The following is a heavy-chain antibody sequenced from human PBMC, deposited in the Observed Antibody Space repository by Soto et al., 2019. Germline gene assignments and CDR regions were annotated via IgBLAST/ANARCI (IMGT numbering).Heavy chain of an antibody. CDR3: AIAAADCYSYFRMDV. Sequence: SETLSLTCAVYGGSFSGYYWSWIRQPPGKGLEWIGEINHSGSTNYNPSLKSRVTISVDTSKNQFSLKLSSVTAADTAVYYCAIAAADCYSYFRMDVWGKGTTVTVSS. CDR1: GGSFSGYY. V-gene: IGHV4-34*01. D-gene: IGHD6-13*01. CDR2: INHSGST. J-gene: IGHJ6*04.